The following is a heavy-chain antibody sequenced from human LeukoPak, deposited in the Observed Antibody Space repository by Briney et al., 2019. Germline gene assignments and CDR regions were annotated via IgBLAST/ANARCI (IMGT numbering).Heavy chain of an antibody. J-gene: IGHJ5*02. V-gene: IGHV4-39*07. CDR2: VYYSGTT. Sequence: SETLSLTCIVSGGSIISSSYYWAWIRQPPGKGLEWIGSVYYSGTTYYNPSLKSRVTISVDTSKNQFSLKLSSVTAADTAVYYCATVRYCSGGSCYYWFDPWGQGTLVTVSS. CDR1: GGSIISSSYY. CDR3: ATVRYCSGGSCYYWFDP. D-gene: IGHD2-15*01.